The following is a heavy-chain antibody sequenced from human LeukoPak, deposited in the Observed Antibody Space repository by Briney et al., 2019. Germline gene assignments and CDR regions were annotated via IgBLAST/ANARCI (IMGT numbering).Heavy chain of an antibody. CDR1: GYTFTGYY. CDR2: INPNSGGT. V-gene: IGHV1-2*04. CDR3: ARVFDILTGPYFDY. D-gene: IGHD3-9*01. Sequence: ASVKVSCKASGYTFTGYYMHWVRQAPGQGLEWMGWINPNSGGTNYAQKFQGWVTMTRDTSISTAYMELSRLRSDDTAVYYCARVFDILTGPYFDYWGQGTLVTVSS. J-gene: IGHJ4*02.